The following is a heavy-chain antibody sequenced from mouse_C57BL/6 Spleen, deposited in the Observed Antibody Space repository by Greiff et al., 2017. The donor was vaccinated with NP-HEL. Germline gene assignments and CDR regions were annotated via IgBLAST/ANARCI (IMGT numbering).Heavy chain of an antibody. J-gene: IGHJ2*01. CDR2: IDPSDSET. D-gene: IGHD5-2*01. CDR3: ARSNNYLDY. Sequence: QVHVKQPGAELVRPGSSVKLSCKASGYTFTSYWMHWVKQRPIQGLEWIGNIDPSDSETHYNQKFKDKATLTVDKSSSTAYMQLSSLTSEDSAVYYCARSNNYLDYWGQGTTLTVSS. V-gene: IGHV1-52*01. CDR1: GYTFTSYW.